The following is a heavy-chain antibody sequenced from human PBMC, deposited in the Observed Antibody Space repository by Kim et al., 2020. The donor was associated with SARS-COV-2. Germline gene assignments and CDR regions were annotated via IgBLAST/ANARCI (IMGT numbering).Heavy chain of an antibody. Sequence: SSRSYIYYADSVMGRFTISRDNAKNSLYLQMNSLRAEDTAVYYCARSFDPWGQGTLVTVSS. CDR2: SSRSYI. J-gene: IGHJ5*02. CDR3: ARSFDP. V-gene: IGHV3-21*01.